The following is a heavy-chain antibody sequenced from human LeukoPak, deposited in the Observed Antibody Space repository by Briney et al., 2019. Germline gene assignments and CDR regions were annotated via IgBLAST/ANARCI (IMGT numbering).Heavy chain of an antibody. CDR3: ARDQFKMDCGSTNCPPSS. J-gene: IGHJ4*02. CDR1: GFTLSSLA. V-gene: IGHV3-48*01. D-gene: IGHD2-2*01. CDR2: SGTRSGTK. Sequence: GGSLRLSCAASGFTLSSLAMHWVRQAPGKGLEWVSSSGTRSGTKYYADSVKGRFTISRDNSKNTLSLQMNSLRAEDTAVYYCARDQFKMDCGSTNCPPSSWGQGTLVTVSS.